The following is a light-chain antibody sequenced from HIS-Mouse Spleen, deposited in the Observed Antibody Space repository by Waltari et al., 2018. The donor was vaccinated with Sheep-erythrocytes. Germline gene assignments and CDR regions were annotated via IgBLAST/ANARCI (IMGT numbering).Light chain of an antibody. CDR2: EGS. Sequence: QSALTQPASVSGSPGQSITISCTGTSSDGGSYNLVFWYPQHPGKAPKIMIYEGSKRPSGFSYRFSGSKSGNTASLTISGLQAEDEADYYCCSYAGSSTWVFGGGTKLTVL. CDR3: CSYAGSSTWV. V-gene: IGLV2-23*01. CDR1: SSDGGSYNL. J-gene: IGLJ3*02.